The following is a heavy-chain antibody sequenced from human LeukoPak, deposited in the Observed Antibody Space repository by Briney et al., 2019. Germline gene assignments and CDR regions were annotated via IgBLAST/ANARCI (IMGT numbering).Heavy chain of an antibody. Sequence: TSETLSLTCAVYGGSFSGYYWSWIRQPPGKGLEWIGYIYYSGSPYYNPSLKSRVTISVDTSKNQFSLKLSSVTAADTAVYYCARVRRPYCGGDCYHFDYWGQGTLVTVSS. CDR1: GGSFSGYY. V-gene: IGHV4-34*09. J-gene: IGHJ4*02. D-gene: IGHD2-21*02. CDR3: ARVRRPYCGGDCYHFDY. CDR2: IYYSGSP.